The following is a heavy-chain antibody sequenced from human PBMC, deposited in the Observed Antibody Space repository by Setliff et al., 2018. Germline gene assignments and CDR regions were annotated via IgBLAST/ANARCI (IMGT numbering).Heavy chain of an antibody. CDR2: IYHSGST. V-gene: IGHV4-38-2*01. CDR3: ARHVYGSGSYYNWFDP. J-gene: IGHJ5*02. CDR1: GYSISSGYY. D-gene: IGHD3-10*01. Sequence: KLPETLSLTCAVSGYSISSGYYWGWIRQPPGKGLEWIGSIYHSGSTYYNPSLKSRVTISVDTSKNQFSLKLSSVTAADTAVYYCARHVYGSGSYYNWFDPWGQGTLVTVSS.